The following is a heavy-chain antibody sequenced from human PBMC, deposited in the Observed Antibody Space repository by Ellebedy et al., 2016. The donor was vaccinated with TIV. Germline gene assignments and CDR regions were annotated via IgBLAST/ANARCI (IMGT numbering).Heavy chain of an antibody. CDR2: IRQEGDEI. CDR3: ARPAAAYSSSWYDFDC. Sequence: PGGSLRLSCAASGFNFRSYWMTWVRQAPGKGLEWVAKIRQEGDEIYYVESVKGRFTISRDNAKNSLFLQMNSLRVEDTAIYYCARPAAAYSSSWYDFDCWGQGTLVTVSS. D-gene: IGHD6-13*01. V-gene: IGHV3-7*01. CDR1: GFNFRSYW. J-gene: IGHJ4*02.